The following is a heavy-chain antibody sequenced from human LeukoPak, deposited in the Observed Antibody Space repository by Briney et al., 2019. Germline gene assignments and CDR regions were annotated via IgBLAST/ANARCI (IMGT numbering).Heavy chain of an antibody. V-gene: IGHV4-30-4*01. D-gene: IGHD3-16*01. CDR2: IYYSGST. J-gene: IGHJ4*02. CDR1: GGSISSGDYY. CDR3: ARGVDDYVWGREDSVYYFGY. Sequence: SETLSLTCTVSGGSISSGDYYWSWIRQPPGKGLEWIGYIYYSGSTYYNPSLKSRVTISVDTSKNQFSLKLSSVTAADTAVYYCARGVDDYVWGREDSVYYFGYWGQGTLVTVSS.